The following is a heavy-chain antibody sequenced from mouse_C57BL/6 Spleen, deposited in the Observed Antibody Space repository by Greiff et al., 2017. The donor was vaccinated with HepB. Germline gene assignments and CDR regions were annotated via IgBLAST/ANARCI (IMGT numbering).Heavy chain of an antibody. Sequence: QVQLQQPGTELVKPGASVKLSCKASGYTFTSYWMHWVKQRPGQGLEWIGNINPSNGGTNYNEKFKSKATLTVDKSSSTAYMQLSSLTSEDSAVYYWARLATVVATPFDYWGQGTTVTVSS. V-gene: IGHV1-53*01. CDR1: GYTFTSYW. CDR2: INPSNGGT. D-gene: IGHD1-1*01. CDR3: ARLATVVATPFDY. J-gene: IGHJ2*01.